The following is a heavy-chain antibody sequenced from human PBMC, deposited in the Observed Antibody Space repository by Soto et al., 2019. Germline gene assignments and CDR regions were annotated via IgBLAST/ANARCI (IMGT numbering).Heavy chain of an antibody. V-gene: IGHV4-4*02. J-gene: IGHJ4*02. CDR2: IFHSGST. CDR3: ARVYSGSYSDS. CDR1: GGSISSNNW. Sequence: QVQLQESGPGRVKPSGTLSLTCAVSGGSISSNNWWSWVRQPPGKGLEWIGEIFHSGSTYYSPSLKSRVTISVDKSKKYFSLNLTSVTAADTAVYYCARVYSGSYSDSWGQGTLVTVSS. D-gene: IGHD1-26*01.